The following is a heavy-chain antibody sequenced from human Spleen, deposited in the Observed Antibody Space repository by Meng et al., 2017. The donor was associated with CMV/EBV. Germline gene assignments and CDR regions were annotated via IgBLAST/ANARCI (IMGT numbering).Heavy chain of an antibody. CDR2: INPNSGGT. CDR1: YTFTGYY. V-gene: IGHV1-2*02. J-gene: IGHJ6*02. CDR3: ARVDYGDYFEGLYGMDV. Sequence: YTFTGYYMHWVRQAPGQGLEWMGWINPNSGGTNYAQKFQGRVTMTRDTSISTAYMELSRLRSDDTAVYYCARVDYGDYFEGLYGMDVWGQGTTVTVSS. D-gene: IGHD4-17*01.